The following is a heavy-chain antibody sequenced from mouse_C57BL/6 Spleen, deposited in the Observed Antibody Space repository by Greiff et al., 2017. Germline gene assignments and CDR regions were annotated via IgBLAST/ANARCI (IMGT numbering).Heavy chain of an antibody. Sequence: QVQLQQSGAELVRPGASVKLSCKASGYTFTDYYINWVKQRPGQGLEWIARIYPGSGNTYYNEKFKGKATLTAEKSSSTAYMQLSSLTSEDSAVYFCARAQGLITAWFAYWGQGTTLTVSS. J-gene: IGHJ2*01. CDR3: ARAQGLITAWFAY. V-gene: IGHV1-76*01. D-gene: IGHD1-2*01. CDR2: IYPGSGNT. CDR1: GYTFTDYY.